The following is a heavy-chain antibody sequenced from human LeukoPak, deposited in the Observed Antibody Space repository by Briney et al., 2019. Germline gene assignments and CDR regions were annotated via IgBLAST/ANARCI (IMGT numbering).Heavy chain of an antibody. CDR3: ARAPSEIGGYYPEYFRH. CDR1: GFTFSSYW. V-gene: IGHV3-74*01. D-gene: IGHD3-22*01. CDR2: IKSDGST. Sequence: GGSLRLSCAASGFTFSSYWMSWVRQAPGKGLVGVSRIKSDGSTNYAGSVKGRFTISRDNAKNTVALQMNSLRAEDTGVYYCARAPSEIGGYYPEYFRHWGQGTLVTVSS. J-gene: IGHJ1*01.